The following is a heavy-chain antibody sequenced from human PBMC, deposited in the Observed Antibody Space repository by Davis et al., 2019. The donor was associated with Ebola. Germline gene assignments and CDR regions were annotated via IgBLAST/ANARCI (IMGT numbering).Heavy chain of an antibody. D-gene: IGHD2-15*01. V-gene: IGHV3-73*01. CDR3: TTWWQLVDY. CDR2: IRSKANSYAT. CDR1: GFTFSGSA. J-gene: IGHJ4*02. Sequence: GESLKISCAASGFTFSGSAMHWVRQASGKGLEWVGRIRSKANSYATAYAASVKGRFTISRDDSKNTAYLQMNSLKTEDTAVYYCTTWWQLVDYWGQGTLVTVSS.